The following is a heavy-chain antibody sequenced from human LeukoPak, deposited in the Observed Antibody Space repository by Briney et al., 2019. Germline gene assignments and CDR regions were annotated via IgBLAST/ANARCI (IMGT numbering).Heavy chain of an antibody. J-gene: IGHJ4*02. V-gene: IGHV1-8*01. D-gene: IGHD2-2*02. CDR2: MNPNSGNT. Sequence: GASVKVSCKASGYTFTSYDINWVRQAPGQGLEWMGWMNPNSGNTGYAQKFQGRVTMTRNTSISAAYMELSSLRSEGTAVYYCARGRYCSRTSCYMEGDSWGQGTLVTVSS. CDR1: GYTFTSYD. CDR3: ARGRYCSRTSCYMEGDS.